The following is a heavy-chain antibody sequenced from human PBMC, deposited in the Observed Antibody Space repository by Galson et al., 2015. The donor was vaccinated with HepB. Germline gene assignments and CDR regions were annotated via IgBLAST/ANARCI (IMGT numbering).Heavy chain of an antibody. D-gene: IGHD4-17*01. CDR2: FKQAEIAK. Sequence: SLRVSCEASGFTLSGFWMIWVRQAPGKGLEWVGNFKQAEIAKYYADAVKGRLTIPRENAKNSVYMKMNSLRAEETAVYYCVREGDYGDYVGSDYNYMGVWGKGTTVTVS. J-gene: IGHJ6*03. CDR3: VREGDYGDYVGSDYNYMGV. CDR1: GFTLSGFW. V-gene: IGHV3-7*01.